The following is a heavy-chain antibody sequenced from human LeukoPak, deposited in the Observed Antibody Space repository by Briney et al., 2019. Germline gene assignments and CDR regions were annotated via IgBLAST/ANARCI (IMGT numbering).Heavy chain of an antibody. Sequence: ETLSLTCTVSGASISSYYWSWVRQAPGKGPEWVSAISGSGGNTYYVDSVKGRFTISRDNSKNTLYLQMNSLRAEDTAVYYCAKDRGTYDNFDYWGQGTLVTVSS. V-gene: IGHV3-23*01. D-gene: IGHD3-22*01. J-gene: IGHJ4*02. CDR1: GASISSYY. CDR2: ISGSGGNT. CDR3: AKDRGTYDNFDY.